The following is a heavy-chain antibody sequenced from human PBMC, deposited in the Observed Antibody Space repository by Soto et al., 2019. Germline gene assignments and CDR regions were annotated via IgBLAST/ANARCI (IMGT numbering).Heavy chain of an antibody. J-gene: IGHJ6*03. V-gene: IGHV5-51*01. CDR3: ARQAVVPAASNDGDYYYYYYMDV. CDR1: GYSFTSYW. D-gene: IGHD2-2*01. Sequence: GESLKISCKGSGYSFTSYWIGWVRQMPGKGLEWMGIIYPGDSDTRYSPSFQGQVTISADKSISTAYLQWSSLKASDTAMYYCARQAVVPAASNDGDYYYYYYMDVWGKGTTVTVSS. CDR2: IYPGDSDT.